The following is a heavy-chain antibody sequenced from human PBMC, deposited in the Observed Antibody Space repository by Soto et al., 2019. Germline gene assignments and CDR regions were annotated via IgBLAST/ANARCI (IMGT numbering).Heavy chain of an antibody. D-gene: IGHD3-16*01. J-gene: IGHJ4*02. Sequence: PSETLSLTCTVSVGSRSSHYWTWLRQPPGKGLEWIGYISYSGSSYYNPSLKSRVTISADTSRNQFSLRLTSVIAADTAVYFCARADPDASVGFWGQGTLVTVSS. CDR2: ISYSGSS. CDR1: VGSRSSHY. V-gene: IGHV4-59*11. CDR3: ARADPDASVGF.